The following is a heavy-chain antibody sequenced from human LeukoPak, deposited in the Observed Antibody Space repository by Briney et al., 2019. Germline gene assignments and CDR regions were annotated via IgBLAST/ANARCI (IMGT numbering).Heavy chain of an antibody. CDR2: ISYDGSNK. CDR3: AKDQAASGSYHPVFDY. Sequence: GRSQRLSCAASGFTFNTYGMDWVRQAPGKGLEWVAVISYDGSNKYYADSVKGRFTISRDNSKNSLYLQMNSLRAEDTAVYYCAKDQAASGSYHPVFDYWGQGTLVTVSS. D-gene: IGHD1-26*01. V-gene: IGHV3-30*18. CDR1: GFTFNTYG. J-gene: IGHJ4*02.